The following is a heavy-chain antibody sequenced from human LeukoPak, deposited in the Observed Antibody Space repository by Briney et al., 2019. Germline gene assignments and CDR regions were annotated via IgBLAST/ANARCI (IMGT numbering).Heavy chain of an antibody. CDR2: INPSSGNA. D-gene: IGHD1-26*01. CDR1: GYTFSDYD. CDR3: ARALAWGGSSYSYYYMDV. Sequence: GASVKVSCKASGYTFSDYDINWVRQATGQGLEWMGWINPSSGNAGYAQKFQGRVTMTRNTSISTPYMELSSLRSEDTAVYYCARALAWGGSSYSYYYMDVWDKGTTVTVSS. J-gene: IGHJ6*03. V-gene: IGHV1-8*01.